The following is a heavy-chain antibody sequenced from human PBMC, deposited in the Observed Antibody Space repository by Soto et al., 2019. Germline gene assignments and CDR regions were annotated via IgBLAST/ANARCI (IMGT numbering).Heavy chain of an antibody. CDR1: GFTLSRHA. CDR3: AKSPGMYYYDSSGYYHYDY. Sequence: GSPRPPCAASGFTLSRHAMGWVPPAPGEGPEWVSAISGSGVSTYYADSVKGRFTISRDNSKNTLYLQMNSLRAEDTAVYYCAKSPGMYYYDSSGYYHYDYWGRGTLVTVSS. D-gene: IGHD3-22*01. V-gene: IGHV3-23*01. J-gene: IGHJ4*02. CDR2: ISGSGVST.